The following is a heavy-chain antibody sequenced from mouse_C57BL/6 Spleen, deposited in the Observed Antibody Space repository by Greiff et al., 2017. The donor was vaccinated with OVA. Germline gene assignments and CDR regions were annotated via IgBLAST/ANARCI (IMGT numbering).Heavy chain of an antibody. Sequence: QVQLQQPGAELVKPGASVKMSCKASGYTFTSYWITWVKQRPGQGLEWIGDIYPGSGSTNYNEKFKSKATLTVDTSSSTGVTQLSCLTSEYAAVYYCARRGYDGFDYWGQGTTLTVSS. CDR3: ARRGYDGFDY. D-gene: IGHD2-2*01. CDR2: IYPGSGST. J-gene: IGHJ2*01. V-gene: IGHV1-55*01. CDR1: GYTFTSYW.